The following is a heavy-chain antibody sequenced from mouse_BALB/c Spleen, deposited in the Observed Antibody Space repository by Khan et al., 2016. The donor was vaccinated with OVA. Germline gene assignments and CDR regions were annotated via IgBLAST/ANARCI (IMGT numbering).Heavy chain of an antibody. V-gene: IGHV3-2*02. Sequence: EVELVESGPDLVKPSHSLSLTCTVTGYSITSDYAWYWIRQFSGNKLEWMGFITYIGSTCYNPTLTNRISITRDASKSQFFLQLNSVTTEDTATYYCSRVTRGRFDYWGQGTLVTVSA. CDR1: GYSITSDYA. D-gene: IGHD2-13*01. CDR3: SRVTRGRFDY. CDR2: ITYIGST. J-gene: IGHJ3*01.